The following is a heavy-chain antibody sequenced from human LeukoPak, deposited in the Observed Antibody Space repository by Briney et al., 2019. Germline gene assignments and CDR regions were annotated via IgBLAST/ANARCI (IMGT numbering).Heavy chain of an antibody. CDR1: GYTFTVFY. J-gene: IGHJ6*02. CDR3: ARDRWYFDLIQPRDYYYGMNG. CDR2: INPNSGGT. Sequence: ASVKVSSKASGYTFTVFYMHWVPQAPGQGLEWMGWINPNSGGTNYAQKFQGRVTMTRDTSISTAYMELSRLRSNDTAVYYCARDRWYFDLIQPRDYYYGMNGGGQGTTVTVSS. V-gene: IGHV1-2*02. D-gene: IGHD3-9*01.